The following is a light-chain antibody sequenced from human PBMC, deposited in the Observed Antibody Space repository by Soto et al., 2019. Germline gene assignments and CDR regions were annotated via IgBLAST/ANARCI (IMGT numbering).Light chain of an antibody. J-gene: IGKJ1*01. CDR1: QSISTN. CDR2: GAS. CDR3: QQYNDWPRT. V-gene: IGKV3-15*01. Sequence: EVVMTQSPGMLYVSPGERATLXCRASQSISTNLDWYQQRPGQAPRLLIHGASTMAHGGPARCSGSGSATEFTRTISGLQSEDFAFYYGQQYNDWPRTFGQGTKVDIK.